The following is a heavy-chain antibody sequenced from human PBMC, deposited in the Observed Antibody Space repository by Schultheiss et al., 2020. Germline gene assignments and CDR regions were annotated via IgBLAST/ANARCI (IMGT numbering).Heavy chain of an antibody. CDR1: GFTFSNAW. Sequence: GGSLRLSCAASGFTFSNAWMSWVRQPPGKGLEGVANIKPDGSETYYVDSVKDRFTISRDNAKNSLYLQMNSLRAEDTAIYYCTTDLNWRSNWGQGTLVTVSS. D-gene: IGHD3-3*01. V-gene: IGHV3-7*05. J-gene: IGHJ4*02. CDR2: IKPDGSET. CDR3: TTDLNWRSN.